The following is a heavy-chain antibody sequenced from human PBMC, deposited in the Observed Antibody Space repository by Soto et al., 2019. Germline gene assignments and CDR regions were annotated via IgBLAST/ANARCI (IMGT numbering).Heavy chain of an antibody. Sequence: SETLSLTCAVYGGSFSGYYWSWIRQPPGKGLEWIGEINHSGSTNYNPSLKSRVTISVDTSKNQFSLKLSSVTAADTAVYYCARGTSPLGGVIVYYFDYWGQGTLVTVSS. CDR2: INHSGST. CDR3: ARGTSPLGGVIVYYFDY. V-gene: IGHV4-34*01. CDR1: GGSFSGYY. J-gene: IGHJ4*02. D-gene: IGHD3-16*02.